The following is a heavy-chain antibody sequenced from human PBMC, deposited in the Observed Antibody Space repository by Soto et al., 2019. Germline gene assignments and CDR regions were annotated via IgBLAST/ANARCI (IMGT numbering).Heavy chain of an antibody. Sequence: LSLTGTVSGGSSRSFYWCLIRQPAGKGLEGLGRIYSGGRNNYNPSRKSRVTMSVHASKNQFSLRLRSVTAADTAMYDCERGSSRWDYWGQGTLVTVSS. CDR1: GGSSRSFY. V-gene: IGHV4-4*07. J-gene: IGHJ4*02. CDR2: IYSGGRN. D-gene: IGHD6-13*01. CDR3: ERGSSRWDY.